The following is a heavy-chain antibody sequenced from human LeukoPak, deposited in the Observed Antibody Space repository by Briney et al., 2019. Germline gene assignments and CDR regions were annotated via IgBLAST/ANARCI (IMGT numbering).Heavy chain of an antibody. V-gene: IGHV3-21*01. CDR2: ISSSSSYI. CDR3: ARSIAARPIDY. Sequence: GGSLRLSCAASGFTFSSYSMNWVRQAPGKGLEWVSSISSSSSYIYYADSVKGRFTISRDNAKNSLYLQMNSLRAEDTAVYYCARSIAARPIDYWGQGTLVTVSS. CDR1: GFTFSSYS. D-gene: IGHD6-6*01. J-gene: IGHJ4*02.